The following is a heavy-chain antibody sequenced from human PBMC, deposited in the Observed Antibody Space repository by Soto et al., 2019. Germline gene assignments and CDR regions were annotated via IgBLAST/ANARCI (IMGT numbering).Heavy chain of an antibody. CDR1: GDDILSNSAA. Sequence: SQTLSLTCDISGDDILSNSAAWNWIRQSPSRGLEWLGRTYFRSQWFYDYAASMRGRLTISPDTSKNQVSLHLTSVTPDDTAVYFCSRRFDVVSPVDWSSTFYVWGQGXVLAV. CDR2: TYFRSQWFY. CDR3: SRRFDVVSPVDWSSTFYV. J-gene: IGHJ3*01. D-gene: IGHD2-15*01. V-gene: IGHV6-1*01.